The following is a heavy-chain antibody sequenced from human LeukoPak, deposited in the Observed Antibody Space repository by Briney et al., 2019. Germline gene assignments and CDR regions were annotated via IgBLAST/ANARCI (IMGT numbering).Heavy chain of an antibody. CDR2: IYYSGST. Sequence: SETLSLTCTVSGGSISSSSYYWGWIRQPPGKGLEWIGSIYYSGSTYYNPSLKSRVTISVDTSKNQFSLKLSSVTAADTAVYYCARAQPNYDILTGYYLGAQYYFDYWGQGTPVTVSS. J-gene: IGHJ4*02. D-gene: IGHD3-9*01. V-gene: IGHV4-39*07. CDR3: ARAQPNYDILTGYYLGAQYYFDY. CDR1: GGSISSSSYY.